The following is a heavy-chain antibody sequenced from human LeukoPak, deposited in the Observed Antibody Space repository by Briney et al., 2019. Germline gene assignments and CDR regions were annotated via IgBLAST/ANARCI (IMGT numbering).Heavy chain of an antibody. CDR2: IWFDGSNK. D-gene: IGHD6-13*01. J-gene: IGHJ4*02. Sequence: GGSLRLSCVASGFTFSSYGMHWVRQAPGKGPEWVAVIWFDGSNKHYADSVKGRFTISRDNSKNTLYLEMNSLRAEDTAVYYCASAAGPFDNWGQGTLVTVSS. CDR3: ASAAGPFDN. V-gene: IGHV3-33*01. CDR1: GFTFSSYG.